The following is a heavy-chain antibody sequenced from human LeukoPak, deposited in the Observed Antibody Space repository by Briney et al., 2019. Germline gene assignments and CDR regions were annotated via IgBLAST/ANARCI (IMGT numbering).Heavy chain of an antibody. D-gene: IGHD3-3*01. V-gene: IGHV4-59*01. CDR2: IYYSGST. J-gene: IGHJ3*02. Sequence: PSETLSLTCTVSGGSISSYYWSWIRQPPGKGLEWIGYIYYSGSTNYNPSLKSRVAISVDTSKNQFSLKLSSVTAADTAVYYCARASPKYYDFWSGSKGSAFDIWGQGTMVTVSS. CDR3: ARASPKYYDFWSGSKGSAFDI. CDR1: GGSISSYY.